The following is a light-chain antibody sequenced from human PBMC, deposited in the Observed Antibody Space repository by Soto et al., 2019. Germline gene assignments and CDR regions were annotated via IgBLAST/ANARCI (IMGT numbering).Light chain of an antibody. CDR3: ASYAGTRLFV. CDR2: EVT. CDR1: SSDVGFYNF. J-gene: IGLJ1*01. V-gene: IGLV2-8*01. Sequence: QSVVTQPPSASLSPGQSLTISCTGTSSDVGFYNFVSWYQQRPGKAPKLVIYEVTKRPSGVPGRFSGSKSGSTASLTVSGLQADDEADYYCASYAGTRLFVFGSGTKVTVL.